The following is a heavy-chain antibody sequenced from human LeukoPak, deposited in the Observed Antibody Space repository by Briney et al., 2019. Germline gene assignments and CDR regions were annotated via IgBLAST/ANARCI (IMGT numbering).Heavy chain of an antibody. CDR1: GGSFSGYY. CDR2: INHSGST. Sequence: SETLSLTCAVYGGSFSGYYWSWIRQPPGKGLEWIEEINHSGSTNYNPSLKSRVTISVDTSKNQFSLKLSSVTAADTAVYYCARYRLSELEMVRGASYYFDYWGQGTLVTVSS. V-gene: IGHV4-34*01. J-gene: IGHJ4*02. CDR3: ARYRLSELEMVRGASYYFDY. D-gene: IGHD3-10*01.